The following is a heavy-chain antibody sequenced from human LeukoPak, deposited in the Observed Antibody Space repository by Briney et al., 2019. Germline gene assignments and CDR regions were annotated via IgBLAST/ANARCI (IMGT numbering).Heavy chain of an antibody. CDR2: IIPIFGTA. J-gene: IGHJ5*02. Sequence: ASVKVSCKASGGTFSSYAISWVRQAPGQGLEWMGGIIPIFGTANYAQKFQGRVTITADESTSTAYMELSSLRSEDTAVYYCARTYSHYDFWSGYSYNWFDPWGQGTLVTASS. V-gene: IGHV1-69*13. D-gene: IGHD3-3*01. CDR3: ARTYSHYDFWSGYSYNWFDP. CDR1: GGTFSSYA.